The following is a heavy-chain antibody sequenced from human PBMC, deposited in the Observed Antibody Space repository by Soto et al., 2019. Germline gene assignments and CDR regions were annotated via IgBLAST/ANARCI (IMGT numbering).Heavy chain of an antibody. CDR3: ARASKLLGFCSGGSCSSFDY. D-gene: IGHD2-15*01. V-gene: IGHV4-39*01. Sequence: QMQLQESGPGLVKPSETLSLTCSVSGGSISSITFFWGWIRQPPGKGLEWIGSIYYTGSTFYNPSLQSRGTISVDTSKNQFYLKLTSVTAADTAVYFCARASKLLGFCSGGSCSSFDYWGRGTLVTVSS. CDR1: GGSISSITFF. CDR2: IYYTGST. J-gene: IGHJ4*02.